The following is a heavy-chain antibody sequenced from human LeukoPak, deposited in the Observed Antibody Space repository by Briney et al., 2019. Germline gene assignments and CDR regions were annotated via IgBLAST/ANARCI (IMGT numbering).Heavy chain of an antibody. CDR1: GFTFTRFS. D-gene: IGHD6-13*01. J-gene: IGHJ4*02. Sequence: GGCLRLSCAASGFTFTRFSMNWVRQAPGQGLEWVSYISSSGSTIYYADSVKGRFTISRDNAKNSLYLQMNSLRGEDTAMFYCARGSSSWSYFDYWGQGTLVTVSS. CDR3: ARGSSSWSYFDY. CDR2: ISSSGSTI. V-gene: IGHV3-48*04.